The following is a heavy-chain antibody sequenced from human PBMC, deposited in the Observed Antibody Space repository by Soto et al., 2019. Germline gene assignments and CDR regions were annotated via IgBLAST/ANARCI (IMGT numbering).Heavy chain of an antibody. D-gene: IGHD6-13*01. CDR2: ISYDGSNK. V-gene: IGHV3-30*18. CDR1: GFTFSSYG. J-gene: IGHJ6*02. CDR3: AKGRPPSSSWYPFNYYYYGMDV. Sequence: GGSLRLSCAASGFTFSSYGMHWVRQAPGKGLEWVAVISYDGSNKYYADSVKGRFTISRDNSKNTLYLQMNSLRAEDTAVYYCAKGRPPSSSWYPFNYYYYGMDVWGQVTTVTVSS.